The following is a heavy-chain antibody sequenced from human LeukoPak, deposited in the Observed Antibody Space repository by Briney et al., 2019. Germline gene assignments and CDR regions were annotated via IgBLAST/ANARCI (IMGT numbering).Heavy chain of an antibody. CDR1: GFSFSSYG. D-gene: IGHD6-19*01. Sequence: PGGSLRLSCAASGFSFSSYGMHWVRQGPGQGLGRVAVIWYDGSNKYYADSVKCRFTISRDNSKNTLYLQMNSLRAEDTAVYYCAKVSPGYSSGFDYWGQGTLVTVSS. CDR2: IWYDGSNK. V-gene: IGHV3-33*06. CDR3: AKVSPGYSSGFDY. J-gene: IGHJ4*02.